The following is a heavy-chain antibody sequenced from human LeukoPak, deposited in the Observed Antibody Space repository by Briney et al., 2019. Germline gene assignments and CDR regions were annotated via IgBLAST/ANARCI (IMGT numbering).Heavy chain of an antibody. CDR3: ARSRSGYSYDHAAFEI. Sequence: SETLSLTCTVSGGSVSSGSYYWSWIRQPPGKGLEWIGYIYYSGSTNYNPSLKSRVTISVDTSKNQFSLKLSSVTAADTAVYYCARSRSGYSYDHAAFEIWGQGTMVTVSS. CDR1: GGSVSSGSYY. D-gene: IGHD5-18*01. J-gene: IGHJ3*02. CDR2: IYYSGST. V-gene: IGHV4-61*01.